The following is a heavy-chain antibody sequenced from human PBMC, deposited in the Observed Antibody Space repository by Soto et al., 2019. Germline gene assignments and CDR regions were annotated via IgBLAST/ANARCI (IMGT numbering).Heavy chain of an antibody. D-gene: IGHD2-2*01. CDR1: GDSISSGGYS. Sequence: KPSETLSLTCAVSGDSISSGGYSWSWIRQPPGKGLELIGYIYHSGSTYYNPSLKSRVTMSVDRSKNQFSLKLSSVTAADTAVYYCARGDQYPEYQPPWFDPWGQGTPVTVSS. J-gene: IGHJ5*02. V-gene: IGHV4-30-2*01. CDR3: ARGDQYPEYQPPWFDP. CDR2: IYHSGST.